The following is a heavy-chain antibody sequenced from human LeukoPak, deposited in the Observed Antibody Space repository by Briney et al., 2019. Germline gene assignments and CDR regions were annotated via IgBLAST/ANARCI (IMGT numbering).Heavy chain of an antibody. CDR2: IYYSGST. Sequence: SETLSLTCTVSGGSISSSSYSWGWIRQPPGKGLEWIGSIYYSGSTYYNPSLKSRVTISVDTSKNQFSLKLSSVAAADTAVYYCARLYGYSYGYPCYFDYWGQGTLVTVSS. V-gene: IGHV4-39*01. CDR1: GGSISSSSYS. CDR3: ARLYGYSYGYPCYFDY. D-gene: IGHD5-18*01. J-gene: IGHJ4*02.